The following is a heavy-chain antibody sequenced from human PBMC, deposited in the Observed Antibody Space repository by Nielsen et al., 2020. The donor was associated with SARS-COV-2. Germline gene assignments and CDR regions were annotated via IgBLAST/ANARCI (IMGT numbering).Heavy chain of an antibody. CDR1: GYNFIANY. J-gene: IGHJ4*02. D-gene: IGHD6-19*01. Sequence: ASVKVSCKASGYNFIANYIHWVRQAPGQGLEWMGWINPNSGVTSYAQKFQDWVTMTRDTSMNTAYMELRLRSDDTAVYYCATEAVGGHFDSWGQGTLVTVSS. CDR2: INPNSGVT. V-gene: IGHV1-2*04. CDR3: ATEAVGGHFDS.